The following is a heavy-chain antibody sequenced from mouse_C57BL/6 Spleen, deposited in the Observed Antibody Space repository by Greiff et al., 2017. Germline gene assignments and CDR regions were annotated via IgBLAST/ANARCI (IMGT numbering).Heavy chain of an antibody. CDR3: ARGGYYSNYFDY. V-gene: IGHV1-55*01. Sequence: VKLQQPGAELVKPGASVKMSCKASGYTFTSYWITWVKQRPGQGLEWIGDIYPGSGSTNYNEKFKSKATLTVDTSSSTAYMQLSSLTSEDSAVYYCARGGYYSNYFDYWGQGTTLTVSS. D-gene: IGHD2-5*01. J-gene: IGHJ2*01. CDR1: GYTFTSYW. CDR2: IYPGSGST.